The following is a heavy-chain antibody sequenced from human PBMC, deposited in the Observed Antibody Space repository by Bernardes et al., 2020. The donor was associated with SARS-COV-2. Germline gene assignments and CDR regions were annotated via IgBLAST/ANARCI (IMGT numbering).Heavy chain of an antibody. Sequence: SETLSLTCGVSGGSVSGYYWTWIRRPPGQGLEWIGEIDYNGNTNYNPSFKSRVAISADTSQNHFSLKMTSVTVADTAVYFCARSPSQLDILAYDYWGQGVLVTVST. J-gene: IGHJ4*02. CDR3: ARSPSQLDILAYDY. CDR1: GGSVSGYY. D-gene: IGHD3-9*01. CDR2: IDYNGNT. V-gene: IGHV4-34*01.